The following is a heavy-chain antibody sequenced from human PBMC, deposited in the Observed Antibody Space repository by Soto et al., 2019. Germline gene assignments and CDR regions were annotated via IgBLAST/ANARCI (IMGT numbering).Heavy chain of an antibody. J-gene: IGHJ5*02. CDR2: IYHSGST. CDR1: GGSISSSNW. V-gene: IGHV4-4*02. Sequence: QVQLQESGPGLVKPSGTLSLTCAVSGGSISSSNWWSWVRQPPGKGLEWIGEIYHSGSTNYNPSLKGIRTISVDKSKNQFALKRSSVTAADTAVYYCAREDGITFWFAPWGQGTLVPVSS. CDR3: AREDGITFWFAP. D-gene: IGHD3-10*01.